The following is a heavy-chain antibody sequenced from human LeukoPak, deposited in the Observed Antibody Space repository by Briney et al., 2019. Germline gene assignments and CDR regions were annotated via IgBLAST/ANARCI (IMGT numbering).Heavy chain of an antibody. J-gene: IGHJ4*02. CDR3: ARARGGTSLDY. CDR1: GFTFRDYV. Sequence: GGSLRLSCAASGFTFRDYVMHWVRQAPGKALEWVAVVSYDGSHQYYADSVKGRFTTSRDNSKNTFYLQMNSLRAEDTAVYYCARARGGTSLDYWGQGTLVTVSS. D-gene: IGHD3-10*01. V-gene: IGHV3-30-3*01. CDR2: VSYDGSHQ.